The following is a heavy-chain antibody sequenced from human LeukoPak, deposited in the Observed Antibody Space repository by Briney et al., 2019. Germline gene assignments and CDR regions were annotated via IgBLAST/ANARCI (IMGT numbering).Heavy chain of an antibody. CDR3: AKDRGDNYYDSSGYYNFDY. Sequence: PGGSLRLSCAASGFTFSSYAMSWVRQAPGKGLEWVSAISGSGGSTYYADSVKGRFTISRDNSKNTLYLQMNSLRAEDTAVYYCAKDRGDNYYDSSGYYNFDYWGQGTLVTVSS. D-gene: IGHD3-22*01. CDR2: ISGSGGST. V-gene: IGHV3-23*01. J-gene: IGHJ4*02. CDR1: GFTFSSYA.